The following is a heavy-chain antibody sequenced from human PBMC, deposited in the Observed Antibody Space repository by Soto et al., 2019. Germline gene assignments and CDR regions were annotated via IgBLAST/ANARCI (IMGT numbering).Heavy chain of an antibody. J-gene: IGHJ6*02. CDR1: GGSISSYY. CDR3: AREAGSGRYYYYYGMDV. D-gene: IGHD3-10*01. V-gene: IGHV4-4*07. CDR2: IYTSGGT. Sequence: TSETLSLTCTVSGGSISSYYWSWIRQPAGKGLEWIGRIYTSGGTNYNPSLKSRVTMSVDTSKNQFSLKLSSVTAADTAVYYCAREAGSGRYYYYYGMDVWGQGTTVTVSS.